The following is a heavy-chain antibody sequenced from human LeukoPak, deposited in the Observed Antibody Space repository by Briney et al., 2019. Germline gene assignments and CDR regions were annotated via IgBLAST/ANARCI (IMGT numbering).Heavy chain of an antibody. CDR1: GFTFSRYG. V-gene: IGHV3-7*01. D-gene: IGHD2-8*01. J-gene: IGHJ4*02. CDR3: ARDRVCNY. CDR2: IKQDGSEK. Sequence: PGGSLRLSCAASGFTFSRYGMSWVRQAPGKGLEWVANIKQDGSEKYYVDSVKGRFTISRDNAKNSLYLQMNSLRAEDTAVYYCARDRVCNYWGQGTLVTVSS.